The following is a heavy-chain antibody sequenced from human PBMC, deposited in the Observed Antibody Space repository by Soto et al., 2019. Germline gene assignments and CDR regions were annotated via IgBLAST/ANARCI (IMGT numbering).Heavy chain of an antibody. J-gene: IGHJ4*02. CDR2: ITSGSTSK. Sequence: GGSLRLSCVVSGFSVSSYSMNWVRRAPGKGLEWVSYITSGSTSKYYSDSVKGRFTISRDSDKNSLYLQMSGLRAEDTAVYYCATSETRPYVSGSPSLDYWGQGALVTVSS. V-gene: IGHV3-48*01. CDR3: ATSETRPYVSGSPSLDY. D-gene: IGHD3-10*01. CDR1: GFSVSSYS.